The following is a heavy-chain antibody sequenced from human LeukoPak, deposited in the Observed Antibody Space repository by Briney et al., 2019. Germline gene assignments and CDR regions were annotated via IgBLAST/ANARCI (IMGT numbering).Heavy chain of an antibody. CDR1: GGSISSYY. Sequence: SETLSLTCAVSGGSISSYYWSWIRQPAGKGLEWIGRIYTSGSTNYNPPLKSRVTMSVDTSKNQFSLKLSSVTAADTAVYYCARDHDFWSGYHHHPPHAFDIWGQGTMVTVSS. CDR2: IYTSGST. D-gene: IGHD3-3*01. J-gene: IGHJ3*02. V-gene: IGHV4-4*07. CDR3: ARDHDFWSGYHHHPPHAFDI.